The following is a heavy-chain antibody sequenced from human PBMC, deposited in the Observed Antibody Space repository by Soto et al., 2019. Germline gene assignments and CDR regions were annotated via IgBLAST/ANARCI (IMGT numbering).Heavy chain of an antibody. D-gene: IGHD6-13*01. J-gene: IGHJ4*02. Sequence: PSETLSLTCAVYGGSFSGYYWSWIRQPPGKGLEWIGEINHSGSTNYNPSLKSRVTISVDTSKNQFSLKLSSVTAADTAVYYCARGGIAAAGSFDYWGQGTLVTVSS. V-gene: IGHV4-34*01. CDR2: INHSGST. CDR3: ARGGIAAAGSFDY. CDR1: GGSFSGYY.